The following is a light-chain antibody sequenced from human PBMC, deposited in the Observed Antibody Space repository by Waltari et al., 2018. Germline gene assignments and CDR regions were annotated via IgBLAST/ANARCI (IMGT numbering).Light chain of an antibody. Sequence: QSALTQPASVSGSPGQSITISCTGPSSDFGFYYLVSWYQQHPGKAPELVVFEVISRPSGVSNRFSGSKSGNTASLTISGLQAEDEADYYCCSYAGRNIWVFGGGTKLTVL. CDR1: SSDFGFYYL. CDR3: CSYAGRNIWV. J-gene: IGLJ3*02. V-gene: IGLV2-23*02. CDR2: EVI.